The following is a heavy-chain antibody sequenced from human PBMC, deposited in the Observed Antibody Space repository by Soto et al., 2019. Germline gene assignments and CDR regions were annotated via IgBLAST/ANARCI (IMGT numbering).Heavy chain of an antibody. CDR2: IYYSGST. J-gene: IGHJ6*02. CDR1: GGSISSYY. Sequence: QVQLQESGPGLVKPSETLSLTCTVSGGSISSYYWSWIRQPPGKGLEWIGYIYYSGSTNYTPSLKSRVTISVDTSKNQFSLKLSSVTAADTAVYYCARAFSYVGYSYGFTLDVWGQGTTVTVSS. D-gene: IGHD5-18*01. CDR3: ARAFSYVGYSYGFTLDV. V-gene: IGHV4-59*01.